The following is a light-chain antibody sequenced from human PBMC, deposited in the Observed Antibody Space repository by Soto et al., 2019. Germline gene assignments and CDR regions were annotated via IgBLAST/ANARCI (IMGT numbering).Light chain of an antibody. CDR3: KQRSNWPPIT. CDR2: DAS. V-gene: IGKV3-11*01. J-gene: IGKJ5*01. CDR1: QSVSSY. Sequence: EIVLTQSPATLSLSPGERATLSCRASQSVSSYLAWYQQKPGQAPRLLIYDASNRATGISARFSGSGSGTDFTLTISSLEPEDFAVYYCKQRSNWPPITFGQGTRLEIK.